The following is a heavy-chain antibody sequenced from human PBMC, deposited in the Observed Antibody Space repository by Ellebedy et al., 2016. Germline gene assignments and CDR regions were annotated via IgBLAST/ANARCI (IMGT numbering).Heavy chain of an antibody. CDR1: GGSISSYY. CDR2: IYYSGST. J-gene: IGHJ6*03. Sequence: SETLSLTCTVSGGSISSYYWSWIRQPPGKGLEWIGYIYYSGSTNYNPSLKSRVTISVDTSKNQFSLKLRYVTAADTAVYFCARHLIFSGNHYNLGYYYMDVWGKGTTVTVSS. D-gene: IGHD3-10*01. V-gene: IGHV4-59*08. CDR3: ARHLIFSGNHYNLGYYYMDV.